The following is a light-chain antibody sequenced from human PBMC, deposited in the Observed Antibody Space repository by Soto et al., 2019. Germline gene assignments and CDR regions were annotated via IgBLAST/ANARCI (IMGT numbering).Light chain of an antibody. CDR2: AAS. Sequence: DIQMSQSPYSLSASVGDRVTITCRASQSISSYLHWYQQKPGNAPKLLIYAASSLQSGVPSRFSGSGSGTDFTLTISSLQPEDFATYYCQQSYSTPTFGQGTNFDIK. V-gene: IGKV1-39*01. CDR1: QSISSY. CDR3: QQSYSTPT. J-gene: IGKJ1*01.